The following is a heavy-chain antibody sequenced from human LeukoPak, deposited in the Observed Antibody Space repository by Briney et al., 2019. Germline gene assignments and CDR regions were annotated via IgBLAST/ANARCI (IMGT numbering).Heavy chain of an antibody. J-gene: IGHJ4*02. CDR2: IYHSGST. Sequence: SETLSLTCAVSSGSISSSNWWSWVRPPPGKGLEWIGEIYHSGSTNYNPSLKSRVTISVDKSKNQFSLKLSSVTAADTAAYYCARGAGLWFGEQYYFDYWGQGTLVTVSS. CDR1: SGSISSSNW. CDR3: ARGAGLWFGEQYYFDY. D-gene: IGHD3-10*01. V-gene: IGHV4-4*02.